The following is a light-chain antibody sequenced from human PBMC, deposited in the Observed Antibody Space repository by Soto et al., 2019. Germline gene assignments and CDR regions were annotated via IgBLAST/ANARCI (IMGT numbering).Light chain of an antibody. Sequence: EFVLTQSPGTLSLSPGERATLSCRASQSVSSSYLAWYQQKPGQAPRLLIYGASSRATGIPDRFSGSGSGTDFTLTISRLEPEDFAVYYCQQYGSSFLTFGGGTKVEIK. CDR3: QQYGSSFLT. CDR1: QSVSSSY. CDR2: GAS. J-gene: IGKJ4*01. V-gene: IGKV3-20*01.